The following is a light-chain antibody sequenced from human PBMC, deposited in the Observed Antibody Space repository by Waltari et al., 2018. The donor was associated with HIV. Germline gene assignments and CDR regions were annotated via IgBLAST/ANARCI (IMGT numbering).Light chain of an antibody. CDR3: QSADTGGTRV. Sequence: SFELTQPPSVSVSPGQTARITCSGDALVKQYTYWYQQKPGQAPVVVIYKDTERPSGIPWRFSGSSSGTTVTLTISGVQSEDEADYYCQSADTGGTRVFGPGTKVTVL. CDR2: KDT. V-gene: IGLV3-25*03. J-gene: IGLJ1*01. CDR1: ALVKQY.